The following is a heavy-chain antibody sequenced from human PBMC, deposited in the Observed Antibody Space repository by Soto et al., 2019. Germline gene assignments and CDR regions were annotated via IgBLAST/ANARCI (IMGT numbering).Heavy chain of an antibody. CDR1: GFTFSNYG. CDR3: ARDIESVTAKHFFYYYAMDV. CDR2: VSANNGHT. V-gene: IGHV1-18*01. D-gene: IGHD2-8*01. Sequence: ASVKVSCKASGFTFSNYGLNWVRQAPGQGLEWMGWVSANNGHTNYAQNLQGRVSMTTDTSTSTAYMELRGLTFDDTAVYYCARDIESVTAKHFFYYYAMDVGGQGTTVTVS. J-gene: IGHJ6*02.